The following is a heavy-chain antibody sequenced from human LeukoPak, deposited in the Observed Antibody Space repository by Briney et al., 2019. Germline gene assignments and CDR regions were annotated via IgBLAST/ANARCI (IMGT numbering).Heavy chain of an antibody. CDR3: ARDRNDNSNYDGFDY. V-gene: IGHV1-18*01. Sequence: ASVKVSCKASGYTFTSYGISWVRQAPGQGLEWMGWISAYNGNTSYAQKLQGRVTMTTDTSTSTAYMELRSLRSDDTAVYYCARDRNDNSNYDGFDYWGQGTLVTVSS. D-gene: IGHD4-11*01. CDR2: ISAYNGNT. CDR1: GYTFTSYG. J-gene: IGHJ4*02.